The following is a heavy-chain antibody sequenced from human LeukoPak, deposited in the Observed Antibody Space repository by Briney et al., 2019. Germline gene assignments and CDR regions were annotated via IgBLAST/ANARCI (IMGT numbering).Heavy chain of an antibody. J-gene: IGHJ4*02. Sequence: SETLSLTCTVSGGSISSYYWGWIRQPPGKGLEWIGSFQYSGSTHYNPSLRSRVTISVDTSKNQFSLSLSSVTAADTAVYYCARDPYWGPGALVTVSS. CDR1: GGSISSYY. CDR2: FQYSGST. V-gene: IGHV4-39*07. CDR3: ARDPY.